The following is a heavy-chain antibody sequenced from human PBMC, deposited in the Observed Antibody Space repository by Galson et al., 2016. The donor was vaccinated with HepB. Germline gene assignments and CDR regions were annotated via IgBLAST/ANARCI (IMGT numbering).Heavy chain of an antibody. J-gene: IGHJ2*01. CDR2: ISGSGGSR. D-gene: IGHD6-13*01. V-gene: IGHV3-23*01. Sequence: SLRLSCAASGFTFQNYGMSWVRQAPGKGLEWVSAISGSGGSRYYADSVKGRFTISRDNSKNTVYLQMNSLRAEETAVYYCAKSTRAAYGYFDRWGRGTLVTVSS. CDR3: AKSTRAAYGYFDR. CDR1: GFTFQNYG.